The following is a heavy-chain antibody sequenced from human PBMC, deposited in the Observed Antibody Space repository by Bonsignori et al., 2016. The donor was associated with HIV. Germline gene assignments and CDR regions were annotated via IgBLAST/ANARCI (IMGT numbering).Heavy chain of an antibody. Sequence: WIRQPPGKGLEWVANIKQDGSEKYYVDSVKGRFTISRDNAKNSLYLQMNSLRAEDTAVYYCARAGYSSSWYIDYWGQGTLVTVSS. CDR3: ARAGYSSSWYIDY. J-gene: IGHJ4*02. V-gene: IGHV3-7*03. D-gene: IGHD6-13*01. CDR2: IKQDGSEK.